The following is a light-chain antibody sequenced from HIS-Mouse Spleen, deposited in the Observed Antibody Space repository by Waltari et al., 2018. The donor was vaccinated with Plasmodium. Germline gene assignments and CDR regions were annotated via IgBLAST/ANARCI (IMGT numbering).Light chain of an antibody. CDR2: DAS. J-gene: IGKJ4*01. V-gene: IGKV3-11*01. CDR3: QQRSNWPRVLT. CDR1: QSVSSY. Sequence: EIVSTQSPATLSLSPGERATLSCRASQSVSSYLAWYQQKPGQAPRLLIYDASTRATGIPARFSGSGSGTDFTLTISSLEPEDFAVYYCQQRSNWPRVLTFGGGTKVEIK.